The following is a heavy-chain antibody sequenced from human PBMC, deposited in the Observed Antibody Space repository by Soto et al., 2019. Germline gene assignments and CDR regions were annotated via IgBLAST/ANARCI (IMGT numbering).Heavy chain of an antibody. CDR2: ISNSGIS. V-gene: IGHV4-61*01. CDR1: GDSVTSVNYF. CDR3: ARGEGNSYYAYHFDT. J-gene: IGHJ4*02. D-gene: IGHD2-21*01. Sequence: KPSETLSLTCAVSGDSVTSVNYFWTWIRQPPGGGLEWIGYISNSGISKYNPSLKSRVAMSQDTSKNQFSLNLHSVTAADTAVYFRARGEGNSYYAYHFDTWGQGALVTVSS.